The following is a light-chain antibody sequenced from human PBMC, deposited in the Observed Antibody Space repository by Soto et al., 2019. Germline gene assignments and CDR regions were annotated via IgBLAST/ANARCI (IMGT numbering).Light chain of an antibody. V-gene: IGKV4-1*01. CDR1: QSVLYNSNNKDY. CDR2: WAS. CDR3: QQYYGFPLT. Sequence: DIVMTQSPDSLTVSLGERATINCKSSQSVLYNSNNKDYLAWYQQKPGQPPKLLIYWASTRESGVPDRFSGSGSETDFTLTISSLQAEDVAVYYCQQYYGFPLTFGQGTKLEIK. J-gene: IGKJ2*01.